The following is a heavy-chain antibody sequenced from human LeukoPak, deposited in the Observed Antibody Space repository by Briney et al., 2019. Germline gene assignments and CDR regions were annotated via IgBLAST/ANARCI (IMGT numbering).Heavy chain of an antibody. Sequence: SVKVSCKASGGTFSSYAISWVRQAPGQGLGWMGRIIPIFGTANYAQKFQGRVTITTDESTSTAYMELSSLRSEDTAVYYCARDVELGGYFDYWGQGTLVTVSS. V-gene: IGHV1-69*05. CDR3: ARDVELGGYFDY. J-gene: IGHJ4*02. D-gene: IGHD1-26*01. CDR1: GGTFSSYA. CDR2: IIPIFGTA.